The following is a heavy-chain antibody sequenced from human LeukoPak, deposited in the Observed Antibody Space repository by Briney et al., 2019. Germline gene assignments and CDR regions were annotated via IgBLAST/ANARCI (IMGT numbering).Heavy chain of an antibody. CDR1: GGSISSSSYY. CDR2: IYYSGST. V-gene: IGHV4-39*01. D-gene: IGHD2-15*01. Sequence: SETLSLTCTASGGSISSSSYYWGWIRQPPGRGLEWIGSIYYSGSTYYNPSLKSRVTISVDTSENQFSLKLSSVTAADTAVYYCARQVVAATPNWFDPWGQGTLVTVSS. CDR3: ARQVVAATPNWFDP. J-gene: IGHJ5*02.